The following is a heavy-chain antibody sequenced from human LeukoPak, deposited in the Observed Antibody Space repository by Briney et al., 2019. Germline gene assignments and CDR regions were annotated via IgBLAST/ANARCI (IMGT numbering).Heavy chain of an antibody. D-gene: IGHD6-19*01. V-gene: IGHV3-23*01. CDR1: GFTFSSYA. CDR3: ARDKGPIIAVAPFDY. Sequence: GGSLRLSCAASGFTFSSYAMSWVRQAPGKGLEWVSAISGSGGSTYYADSVKGRFTISRDNSKNTLYQQMNSLRAEDTAVYYCARDKGPIIAVAPFDYWGQGTLVTVSS. J-gene: IGHJ4*02. CDR2: ISGSGGST.